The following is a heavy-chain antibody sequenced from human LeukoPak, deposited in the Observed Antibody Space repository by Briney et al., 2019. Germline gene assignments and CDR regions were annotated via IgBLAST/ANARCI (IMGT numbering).Heavy chain of an antibody. J-gene: IGHJ5*02. Sequence: ASAKVSCKASGYTFTSYAMHWVSQAPGQRLEWMGWINAGNGNTKYSQKFQGRVTITRDTSASTAYMELSSLRSEDTAVYYCARGALRALYCSSTSCPDWFDPWGQGTLVTVSS. CDR1: GYTFTSYA. CDR3: ARGALRALYCSSTSCPDWFDP. V-gene: IGHV1-3*01. D-gene: IGHD2-2*01. CDR2: INAGNGNT.